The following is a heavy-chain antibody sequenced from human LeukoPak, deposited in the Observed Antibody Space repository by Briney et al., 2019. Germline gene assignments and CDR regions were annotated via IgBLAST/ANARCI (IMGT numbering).Heavy chain of an antibody. CDR1: GYTFTSYG. J-gene: IGHJ4*02. V-gene: IGHV1-18*01. CDR2: ISAYNGNT. Sequence: ASVKVSCKASGYTFTSYGISWVRQAPGQGLEWMGWISAYNGNTNYAQKLQGRVTLTTDTSTSTAYMELRSLRSDDTAVYYCARDPSGNLHFDYWGQGTLVTVSS. D-gene: IGHD6-19*01. CDR3: ARDPSGNLHFDY.